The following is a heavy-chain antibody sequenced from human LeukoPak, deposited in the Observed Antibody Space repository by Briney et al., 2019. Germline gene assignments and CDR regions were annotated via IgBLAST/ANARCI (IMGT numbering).Heavy chain of an antibody. CDR2: IYPGDSDT. Sequence: GESLKISCQGSGYTFTSYWIGWVRQMPVKGLEWMGSIYPGDSDTKYSPSFQGQVTISVDKSTNTAYLQWKSLKASDTAMYYCARRTAAMEVFDYWGQGTLVTVSS. D-gene: IGHD2-2*01. CDR3: ARRTAAMEVFDY. V-gene: IGHV5-51*01. CDR1: GYTFTSYW. J-gene: IGHJ4*02.